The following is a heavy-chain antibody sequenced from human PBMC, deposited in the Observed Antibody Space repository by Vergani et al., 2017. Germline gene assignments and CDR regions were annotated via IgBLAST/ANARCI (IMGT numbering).Heavy chain of an antibody. D-gene: IGHD2-21*02. CDR2: VDPEDGET. Sequence: EVQLVQSGAEVKKPGATMKISCKVSGYTFTDHYMHWVKQAPGKGLEWMGLVDPEDGETINAEKFKGRVTIAADTSTDTAHLELSSLRSAGTAVYYCATPQTVTAGGMEVWGQGTTVVVSS. J-gene: IGHJ6*02. V-gene: IGHV1-69-2*01. CDR3: ATPQTVTAGGMEV. CDR1: GYTFTDHY.